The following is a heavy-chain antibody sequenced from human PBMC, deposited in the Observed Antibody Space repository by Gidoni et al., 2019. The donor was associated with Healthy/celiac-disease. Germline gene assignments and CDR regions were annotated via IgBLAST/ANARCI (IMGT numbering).Heavy chain of an antibody. Sequence: QVQLVQSGAEVKKPGSSVKVSCKASGGTFSSYAISWVRQAPGQGLEWMGGIIPIFGTANYAQKFQGRVTITADESTSTAYMELSSLRSEDTAVYYCARERRRGYSSSWYPDPHDAFDIWGQGTMVTVSS. CDR2: IIPIFGTA. J-gene: IGHJ3*02. CDR3: ARERRRGYSSSWYPDPHDAFDI. V-gene: IGHV1-69*01. CDR1: GGTFSSYA. D-gene: IGHD6-13*01.